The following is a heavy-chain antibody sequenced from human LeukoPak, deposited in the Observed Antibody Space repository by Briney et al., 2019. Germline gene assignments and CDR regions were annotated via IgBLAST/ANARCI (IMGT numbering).Heavy chain of an antibody. CDR1: GFTFSSYW. CDR2: ISQDVSHK. CDR3: ARVGYNGWNFEN. V-gene: IGHV3-7*01. D-gene: IGHD5-12*01. Sequence: GSLRLSCAASGFTFSSYWMSWVRQAPGKGLQSVAYISQDVSHKYYVDSVKGRFTISRDNAKNSLHLEMNSLRAEDTALYYCARVGYNGWNFENWGQGTLVTVSS. J-gene: IGHJ4*02.